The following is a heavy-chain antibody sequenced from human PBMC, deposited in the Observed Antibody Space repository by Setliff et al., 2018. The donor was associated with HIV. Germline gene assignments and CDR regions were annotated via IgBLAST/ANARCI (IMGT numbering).Heavy chain of an antibody. V-gene: IGHV4-61*09. CDR3: ATLKMATIYRDFDY. CDR2: IYTDGST. J-gene: IGHJ4*02. D-gene: IGHD5-12*01. Sequence: SETLSLTCTVSGGSISSGTYYWSWIRQPAGKGLEWIGHIYTDGSTNCNPSLKSRVSISVDTSKNQFSLKLSSVTAADTAVYYCATLKMATIYRDFDYWGQGTLVTVSS. CDR1: GGSISSGTYY.